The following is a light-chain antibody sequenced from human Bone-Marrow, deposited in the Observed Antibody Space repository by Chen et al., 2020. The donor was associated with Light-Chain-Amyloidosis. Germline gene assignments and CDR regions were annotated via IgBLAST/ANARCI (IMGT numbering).Light chain of an antibody. CDR1: NSDVGDHNY. Sequence: QSALSQPASVSGSPGQSITISCTGTNSDVGDHNYVSWYQQYPGKAPRLIIYEVSYRPSGVSHRFSGSKSGNTASLTISGLQADDEADYYCNSYTSSSTRVFGGGTKLTVL. CDR2: EVS. CDR3: NSYTSSSTRV. V-gene: IGLV2-14*03. J-gene: IGLJ3*02.